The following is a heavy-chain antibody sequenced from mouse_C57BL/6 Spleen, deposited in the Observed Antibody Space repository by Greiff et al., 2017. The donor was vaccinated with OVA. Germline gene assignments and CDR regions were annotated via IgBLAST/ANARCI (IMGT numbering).Heavy chain of an antibody. J-gene: IGHJ1*03. V-gene: IGHV14-3*01. CDR1: GFNIKNTY. CDR3: ARGYYYGSSYWYFDV. CDR2: IDPANGNT. Sequence: EVQLQESVAELVRPGASVKLSCTASGFNIKNTYMHWVKQRPEQGLEWIGRIDPANGNTKYAPKFQGKATITADTSSNTAYLQLSSLTSEDTAIYYCARGYYYGSSYWYFDVWGTGTTVTVSS. D-gene: IGHD1-1*01.